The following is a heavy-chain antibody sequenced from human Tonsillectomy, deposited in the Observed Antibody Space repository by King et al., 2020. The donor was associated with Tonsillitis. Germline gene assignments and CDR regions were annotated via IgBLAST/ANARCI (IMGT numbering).Heavy chain of an antibody. J-gene: IGHJ6*02. CDR2: TSYDGSNK. V-gene: IGHV3-30*18. CDR1: GFTFSSHG. Sequence: VQLVESGGGVVQPGRSLRLSCAASGFTFSSHGMHWVRQAPGKGLEWVAVTSYDGSNKYYAESVKGRLTISRDNSKNTLYLQMNSLRVEDTAVYYCAKAARSEFWSRYYHTGRGDGVYVMDVWGQGTTVTVSS. D-gene: IGHD3-3*01. CDR3: AKAARSEFWSRYYHTGRGDGVYVMDV.